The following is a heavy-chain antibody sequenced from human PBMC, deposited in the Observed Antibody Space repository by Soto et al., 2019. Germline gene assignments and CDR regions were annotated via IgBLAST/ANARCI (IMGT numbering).Heavy chain of an antibody. D-gene: IGHD1-26*01. Sequence: PXGSLRLSCSVSGFTFSSYAMHWVRQAPGKGLEYVSSISSNGSPTYYVDSVKGRFTISRDNSKNTLYLQMSSLRPEDTAVYYCVIDRWVEYWGQGALATVSS. V-gene: IGHV3-64D*06. J-gene: IGHJ4*02. CDR1: GFTFSSYA. CDR2: ISSNGSPT. CDR3: VIDRWVEY.